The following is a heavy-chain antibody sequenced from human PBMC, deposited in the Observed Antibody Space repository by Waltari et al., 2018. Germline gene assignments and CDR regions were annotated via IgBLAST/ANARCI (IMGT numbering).Heavy chain of an antibody. Sequence: QLQLQESGPGLVKPSETLSLTCTVSGGSISSSSYYWGWIRQPPGKGLEWIGSIYYSGRTYYNPSLKSRVTISVDTSKNQFSLKLSSVTAADTAVYYCARREGIAAAGTGWFDPWGQGTLVTVSS. D-gene: IGHD6-13*01. J-gene: IGHJ5*02. CDR1: GGSISSSSYY. CDR2: IYYSGRT. CDR3: ARREGIAAAGTGWFDP. V-gene: IGHV4-39*07.